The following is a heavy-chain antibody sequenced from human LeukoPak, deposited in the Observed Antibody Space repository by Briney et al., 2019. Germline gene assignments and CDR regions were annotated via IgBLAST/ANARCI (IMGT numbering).Heavy chain of an antibody. CDR2: IKEDGSET. Sequence: GGSLRLSCVASGSGFTFSEYWMGWVRQAPGERLEWVANIKEDGSETYYVDSVKGRFSVFRDSSKNSVYLQMNSLRGDDTALYRCAREAYCGGPSCFAVNYMDVWGKGTTVTVSS. CDR1: GSGFTFSEYW. V-gene: IGHV3-7*01. CDR3: AREAYCGGPSCFAVNYMDV. J-gene: IGHJ6*03. D-gene: IGHD2-21*01.